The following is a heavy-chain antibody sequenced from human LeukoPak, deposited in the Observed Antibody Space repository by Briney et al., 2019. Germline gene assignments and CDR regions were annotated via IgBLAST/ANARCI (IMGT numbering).Heavy chain of an antibody. CDR1: GFTFSSYW. Sequence: GGSLRLSCAAAGFTFSSYWMSWVRQAPGKGLEWVANIKQDGSEKYYVDSVKGRFTISRDNAKNSLYLQMNSLRAEDTAVYYCARSPSGYDFWSGYYGPHYYYYYMDVWRKGTTVTVSS. V-gene: IGHV3-7*01. J-gene: IGHJ6*03. D-gene: IGHD3-3*01. CDR2: IKQDGSEK. CDR3: ARSPSGYDFWSGYYGPHYYYYYMDV.